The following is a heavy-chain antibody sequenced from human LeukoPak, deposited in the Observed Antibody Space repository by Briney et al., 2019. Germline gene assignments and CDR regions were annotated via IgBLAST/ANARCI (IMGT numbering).Heavy chain of an antibody. V-gene: IGHV3-30*03. D-gene: IGHD6-19*01. J-gene: IGHJ6*02. CDR1: GLTFSSYG. Sequence: GGSLRLSCAASGLTFSSYGMHWVRQAPGKGLEWVAVISYDGSNKYYADSVRGRFTISRDNSKNTLYLQMNSLRADDTAVYYCVRGSNGWSGMDVWGQGTTVTVSS. CDR2: ISYDGSNK. CDR3: VRGSNGWSGMDV.